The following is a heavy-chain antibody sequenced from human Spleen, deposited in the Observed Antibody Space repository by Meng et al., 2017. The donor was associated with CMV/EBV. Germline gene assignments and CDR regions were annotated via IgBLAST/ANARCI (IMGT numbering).Heavy chain of an antibody. CDR3: AREQLGYSYYYYGVDV. Sequence: ASVKVSCKASGYTFTSYGISWVRQAPGQGLEWMGWISAYNGNTNYAQKLQGRVTMTTDTSTSTAYMELRSLRSDDTAVYYCAREQLGYSYYYYGVDVWGQGTTVTVSS. D-gene: IGHD5-18*01. V-gene: IGHV1-18*01. J-gene: IGHJ6*02. CDR1: GYTFTSYG. CDR2: ISAYNGNT.